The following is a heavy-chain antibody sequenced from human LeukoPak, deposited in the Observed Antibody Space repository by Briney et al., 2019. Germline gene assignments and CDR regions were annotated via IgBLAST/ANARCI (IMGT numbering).Heavy chain of an antibody. D-gene: IGHD6-19*01. V-gene: IGHV1-2*02. CDR1: GYTFTAYY. J-gene: IGHJ4*02. CDR2: IKPDSGSS. CDR3: ARARVPIAVAGLYYFDY. Sequence: GASVKVSCKASGYTFTAYYIHWLRQAPGQGPEWMGWIKPDSGSSHYAQEFQGRVTMTRDTSSNSAYMDLTRLKSDDAAVYYCARARVPIAVAGLYYFDYWGQGALVTVSS.